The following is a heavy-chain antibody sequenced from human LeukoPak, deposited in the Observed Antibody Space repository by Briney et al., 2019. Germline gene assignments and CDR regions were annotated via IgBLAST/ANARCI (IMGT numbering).Heavy chain of an antibody. CDR3: ARVVYERNGYFVSLARYFDL. Sequence: SETLSLTCSVSGDSIDSGGYYWSWIRQRPGQGLEWIGYISYSESTYYKPSLRSRLTISLDTSENQFSLKLTSVTAADTAVYYRARVVYERNGYFVSLARYFDLWGRGTLVTVSS. V-gene: IGHV4-31*03. CDR1: GDSIDSGGYY. D-gene: IGHD3-22*01. CDR2: ISYSEST. J-gene: IGHJ2*01.